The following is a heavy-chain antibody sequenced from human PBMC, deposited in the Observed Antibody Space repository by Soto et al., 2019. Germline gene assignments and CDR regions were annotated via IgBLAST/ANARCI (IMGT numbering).Heavy chain of an antibody. V-gene: IGHV1-2*04. CDR2: INPNSGGT. J-gene: IGHJ6*02. CDR1: GYTFTGYY. CDR3: ARDFSSSSELVFYGMDV. Sequence: GASVKVSCKASGYTFTGYYMHWVRQAPGQGLEWMGWINPNSGGTNYAQKFQGWVTMTRDTSISTAYMELSRLRSDDTAVYYCARDFSSSSELVFYGMDVWGQGTTVTVSS. D-gene: IGHD6-6*01.